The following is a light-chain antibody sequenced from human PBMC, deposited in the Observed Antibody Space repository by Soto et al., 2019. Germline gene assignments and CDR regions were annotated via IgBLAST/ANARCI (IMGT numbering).Light chain of an antibody. CDR1: QSVLYSSNNKNY. J-gene: IGKJ1*01. V-gene: IGKV4-1*01. CDR3: QQYYSTPTWT. CDR2: WAS. Sequence: DIVMTQSPDSLAVSLGERATINCKSSQSVLYSSNNKNYLAWFQEKTGQPPKLLISWASTRESGVPDRFSGSGSGTDFTLTISSLQAEDVSVYYCQQYYSTPTWTFGQGTKVEIK.